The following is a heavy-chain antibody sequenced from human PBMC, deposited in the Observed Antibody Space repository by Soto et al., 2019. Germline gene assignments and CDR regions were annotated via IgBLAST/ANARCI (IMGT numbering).Heavy chain of an antibody. D-gene: IGHD2-21*02. J-gene: IGHJ4*02. V-gene: IGHV4-59*08. Sequence: SDTLSLTFTVSVHSISIYYWTWIRQPPGKGLEWIGYIYYSGSTNYNPSLKSRVTISVDTSKNQFSLKLSSVTAADTAVYYCASQTLGVTVIDYWGQGTLVTVSS. CDR2: IYYSGST. CDR3: ASQTLGVTVIDY. CDR1: VHSISIYY.